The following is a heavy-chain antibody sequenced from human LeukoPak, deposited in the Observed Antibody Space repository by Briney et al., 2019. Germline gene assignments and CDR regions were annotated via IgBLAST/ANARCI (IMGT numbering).Heavy chain of an antibody. CDR2: INPNSGGT. Sequence: GASVKVSCKASGYTFTGYYMHWVRQAPGQGLEWMGRINPNSGGTNYAQKFQGRVTMTRDTSISTAYMELSRLRSDDTAVYYCARVQQVPATRRNLDFDYWGQGPLVTVSS. J-gene: IGHJ4*02. CDR3: ARVQQVPATRRNLDFDY. D-gene: IGHD2-2*01. CDR1: GYTFTGYY. V-gene: IGHV1-2*06.